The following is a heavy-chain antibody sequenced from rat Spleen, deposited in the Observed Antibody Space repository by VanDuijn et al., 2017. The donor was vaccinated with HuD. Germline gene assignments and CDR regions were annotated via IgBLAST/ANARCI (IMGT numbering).Heavy chain of an antibody. CDR3: ARRDYDGYYD. J-gene: IGHJ2*01. V-gene: IGHV5-22*01. Sequence: EVQLVASGGGLVQPGRSLKLSCAASGFTFSDYYMAWVRQAPKKGLEWVASISYEGSSTYYGDSVKGRFTISRDNAKSTLYLQMNSLRSEDTATYYCARRDYDGYYDWGQGVMVTVSS. D-gene: IGHD1-12*03. CDR1: GFTFSDYY. CDR2: ISYEGSST.